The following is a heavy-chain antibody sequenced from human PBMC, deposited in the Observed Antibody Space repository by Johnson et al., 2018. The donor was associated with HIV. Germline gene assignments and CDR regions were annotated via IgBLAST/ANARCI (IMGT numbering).Heavy chain of an antibody. J-gene: IGHJ3*02. D-gene: IGHD6-13*01. CDR1: GFIFDDHG. CDR2: INWNGGSI. V-gene: IGHV3-20*04. Sequence: VTLVESGGGLVRPGGSLRLSCAASGFIFDDHGMTWVRQAPGKGLEWVSGINWNGGSIGYADSVKGRFTISRDNAKNSLYLQMNSLRGEDTALYYCARARGQLTRGDDAFDIWGQGTMVTVSS. CDR3: ARARGQLTRGDDAFDI.